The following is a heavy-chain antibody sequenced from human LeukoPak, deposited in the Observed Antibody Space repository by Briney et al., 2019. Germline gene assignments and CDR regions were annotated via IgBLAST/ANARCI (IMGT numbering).Heavy chain of an antibody. CDR2: IYYSGST. J-gene: IGHJ6*03. D-gene: IGHD6-13*01. V-gene: IGHV4-39*06. CDR3: ARAYSSSWYPYYYYYYMDV. CDR1: GGSISSSSYY. Sequence: SETLSLTCTVSGGSISSSSYYWGWIRQPPGKGLEWIGSIYYSGSTYYNPSIKSRVTISVDTSKNQFPLKLSSVTAADTAVYYCARAYSSSWYPYYYYYYMDVWGKGTTVTISS.